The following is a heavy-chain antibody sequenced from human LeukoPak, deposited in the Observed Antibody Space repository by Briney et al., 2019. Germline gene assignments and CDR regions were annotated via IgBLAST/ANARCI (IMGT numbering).Heavy chain of an antibody. CDR3: ARQSGDQSSAWYFDA. CDR2: IHYSGKV. V-gene: IGHV4-39*01. Sequence: SETLSLTCTVSGGSLRSSGHWWVWIRQPPEKGLEWIGSIHYSGKVYYNPSLKSRVTTSVDTSTDQFSLRLSSATAADTAIYYCARQSGDQSSAWYFDAWGQGTLVTVSS. J-gene: IGHJ4*02. D-gene: IGHD6-19*01. CDR1: GGSLRSSGHW.